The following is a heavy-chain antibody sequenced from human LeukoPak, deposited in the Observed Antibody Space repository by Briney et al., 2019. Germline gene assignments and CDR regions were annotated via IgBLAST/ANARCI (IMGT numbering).Heavy chain of an antibody. J-gene: IGHJ4*02. CDR3: ARGSREHTYYYDSSGSRSCYFDH. D-gene: IGHD3-22*01. V-gene: IGHV3-30*04. CDR2: ISYDGSNK. Sequence: QPGGSLRLSCAASGFTFSSYAMHWVRQAPGKGLEWVAVISYDGSNKYYADSVKGRFTISRDNSKNTLYLQMNSLGAEETAVYYCARGSREHTYYYDSSGSRSCYFDHWGQGTLVIVSS. CDR1: GFTFSSYA.